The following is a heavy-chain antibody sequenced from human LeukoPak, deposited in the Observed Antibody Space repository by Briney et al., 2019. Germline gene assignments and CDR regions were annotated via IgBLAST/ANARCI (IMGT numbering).Heavy chain of an antibody. CDR2: INPNSGGT. V-gene: IGHV1-2*06. CDR1: GYTFTGYY. Sequence: ASVKVSFKASGYTFTGYYMHWVRQAPGQGLEWMGRINPNSGGTNYAQKFQGRVTMTRDTSISTAYMELSRLRSDDTAVHYCARDRGYSPGDYWGQGTLVTVSS. J-gene: IGHJ4*02. D-gene: IGHD5-18*01. CDR3: ARDRGYSPGDY.